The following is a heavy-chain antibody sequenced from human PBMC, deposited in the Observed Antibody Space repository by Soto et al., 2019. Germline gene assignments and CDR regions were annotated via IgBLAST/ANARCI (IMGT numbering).Heavy chain of an antibody. V-gene: IGHV1-69*08. CDR1: GGTFSSYT. J-gene: IGHJ4*02. Sequence: GASVKVSCKASGGTFSSYTISWVRQAPGQGLEWMGRIIPILGTANYAQKFQGRVTITADKSTSTAYMELSSLRSEDTAVYYCARGRGPYYDILTGYKTLPFDYWGQGTLVTVSS. CDR2: IIPILGTA. CDR3: ARGRGPYYDILTGYKTLPFDY. D-gene: IGHD3-9*01.